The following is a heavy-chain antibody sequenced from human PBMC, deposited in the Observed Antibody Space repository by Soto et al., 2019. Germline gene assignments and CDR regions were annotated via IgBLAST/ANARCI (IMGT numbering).Heavy chain of an antibody. CDR3: ASSWGGYSSSWYRGYYYGMDV. J-gene: IGHJ6*02. CDR1: GFTFSSYS. CDR2: ISSSSSTI. Sequence: GGSLRLSCAASGFTFSSYSMNWVRQAPGKGLEWVSYISSSSSTIYYADSVKGRFTISRDNAKNSLYLQMNSLRDEDTAVYYCASSWGGYSSSWYRGYYYGMDVWGQGTTVTVSS. V-gene: IGHV3-48*02. D-gene: IGHD6-13*01.